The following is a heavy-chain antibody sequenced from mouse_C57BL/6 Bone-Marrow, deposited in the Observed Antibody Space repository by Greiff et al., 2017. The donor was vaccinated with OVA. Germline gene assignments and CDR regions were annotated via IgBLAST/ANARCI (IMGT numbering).Heavy chain of an antibody. J-gene: IGHJ1*03. Sequence: VQRVESGAELVRPGASVKLSCKASGYTFPDYYINWVKQRPGQGLEWIARIYPGSGNTYYNEKFKGKATLTAEKSSSTAYMQLSSLTSEDSAVYFCARRRTGTGYWYFDVWGTGTTVTVSS. CDR1: GYTFPDYY. CDR3: ARRRTGTGYWYFDV. D-gene: IGHD4-1*01. CDR2: IYPGSGNT. V-gene: IGHV1-76*01.